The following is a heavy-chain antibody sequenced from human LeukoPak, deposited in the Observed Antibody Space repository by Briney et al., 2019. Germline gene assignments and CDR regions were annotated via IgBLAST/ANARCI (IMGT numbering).Heavy chain of an antibody. D-gene: IGHD6-6*01. J-gene: IGHJ6*02. V-gene: IGHV1-2*02. CDR2: INPNSGGT. CDR1: GYTFTGYY. CDR3: ARDFRLPRPGYYYGMDV. Sequence: ASVKVSCKASGYTFTGYYMHRVRQAPGQGLEWMGWINPNSGGTNYAQKFQGRVTMTRDTSISTAYMELSRLRSDDTAVYYCARDFRLPRPGYYYGMDVWGQGTTVTVSS.